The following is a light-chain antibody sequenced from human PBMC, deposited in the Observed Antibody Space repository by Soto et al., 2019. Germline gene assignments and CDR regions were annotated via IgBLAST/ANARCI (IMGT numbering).Light chain of an antibody. CDR3: AAFDDSLNGWV. Sequence: QAVVTQPPSASGTPGQRVTISCSGSSSNIGGNPVVWYQQLPGTAPKLFIYGTDPRPSGVPDRFSGSKSGTAASLAISGLQSEDEADYYCAAFDDSLNGWVFGGGTKLTVL. CDR2: GTD. CDR1: SSNIGGNP. J-gene: IGLJ3*02. V-gene: IGLV1-44*01.